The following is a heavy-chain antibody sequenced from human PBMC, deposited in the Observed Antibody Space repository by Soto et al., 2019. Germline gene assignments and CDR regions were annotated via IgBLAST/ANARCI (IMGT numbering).Heavy chain of an antibody. V-gene: IGHV1-18*01. CDR1: GYTFTSYG. CDR2: ISAHNGNT. CDR3: ARGRYGDY. D-gene: IGHD1-1*01. J-gene: IGHJ4*02. Sequence: QVHLVQSGAEVKKPGASVKVSCKCSGYTFTSYGITWVRQAPGQGLEWMGWISAHNGNTDYAQKLQGRVTVTRDTSTSTAYMELRSLRADDTAVYYCARGRYGDYWGQGALVTVSS.